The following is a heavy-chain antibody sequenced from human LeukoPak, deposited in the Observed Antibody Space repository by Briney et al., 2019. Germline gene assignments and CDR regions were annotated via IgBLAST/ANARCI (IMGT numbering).Heavy chain of an antibody. CDR1: GFTFSSYG. V-gene: IGHV3-30*02. D-gene: IGHD6-13*01. CDR3: AKDVHSSSWYSGAEYFQH. J-gene: IGHJ1*01. Sequence: GGSLRLSCAASGFTFSSYGMHWVRQAPGKGLEWVAFIRYDGSNKYYADSVKGRFTISRDNSKNTLYLQMNSLRAEDTAVYYCAKDVHSSSWYSGAEYFQHWGQGTLVTVSS. CDR2: IRYDGSNK.